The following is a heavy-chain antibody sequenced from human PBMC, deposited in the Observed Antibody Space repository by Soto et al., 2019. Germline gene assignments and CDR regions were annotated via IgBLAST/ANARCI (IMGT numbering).Heavy chain of an antibody. J-gene: IGHJ2*01. CDR3: ARDLRPNGYGDRGWYFDL. V-gene: IGHV4-30-4*01. CDR2: IYYSGTT. Sequence: QVLLQESGPGLVKPSQTLSLTCTVSGGSINNADYYWSWLRQPPGKGPEWIGYIYYSGTTYYNPSLKSRVTISVDTSKNQFSLKLSSMTAADTAVYYCARDLRPNGYGDRGWYFDLWGRGTLVTVSS. CDR1: GGSINNADYY. D-gene: IGHD4-17*01.